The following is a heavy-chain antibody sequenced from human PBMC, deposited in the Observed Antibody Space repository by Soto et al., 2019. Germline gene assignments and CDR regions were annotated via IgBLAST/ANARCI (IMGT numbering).Heavy chain of an antibody. J-gene: IGHJ3*02. Sequence: QLQLQESGPGLVKPSETLSLNCTVSAGSISSSSYYSGWIRQPPGKGLEWIGTIDYSGSTYYSTSLKRRVTIPLGRSKNQCAPKLSSATAAETAVYDCARSIVEYVDAFDIWGQGTMVTVSS. CDR1: AGSISSSSYY. CDR3: ARSIVEYVDAFDI. D-gene: IGHD1-26*01. V-gene: IGHV4-39*01. CDR2: IDYSGST.